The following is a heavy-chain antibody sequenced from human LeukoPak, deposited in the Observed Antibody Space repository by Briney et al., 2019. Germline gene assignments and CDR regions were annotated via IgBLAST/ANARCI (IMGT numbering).Heavy chain of an antibody. V-gene: IGHV4-34*01. CDR2: INHSGST. D-gene: IGHD3-22*01. J-gene: IGHJ4*02. Sequence: PSETRSLTWAVDGGSFSGYYWSWIRQPPGKGLEWIGEINHSGSTNYNPSLKSRVTISVDMSKNQFSLKLSSVAAADTAVYYCARGLPKYYYDRSRGSERLDYWGQGTLVSVSS. CDR3: ARGLPKYYYDRSRGSERLDY. CDR1: GGSFSGYY.